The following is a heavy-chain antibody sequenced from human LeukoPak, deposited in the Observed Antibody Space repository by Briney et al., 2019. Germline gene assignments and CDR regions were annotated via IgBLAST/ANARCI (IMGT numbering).Heavy chain of an antibody. D-gene: IGHD4-23*01. CDR1: GYTFTGYY. CDR3: ARGDPAVTLDL. Sequence: ASVKVSCKSSGYTFTGYYMHWVRQAPGQGLEWMGWINPNSGGTNYAQKSQGRVTMTRDTSINTAYMELSRLRSDDTAVYYCARGDPAVTLDLWGQGTLVTVSS. J-gene: IGHJ5*02. V-gene: IGHV1-2*02. CDR2: INPNSGGT.